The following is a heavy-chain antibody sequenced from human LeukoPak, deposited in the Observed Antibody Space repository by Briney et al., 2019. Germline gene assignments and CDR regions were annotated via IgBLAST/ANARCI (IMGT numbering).Heavy chain of an antibody. CDR1: GFTFSSYG. J-gene: IGHJ4*02. D-gene: IGHD3-22*01. CDR3: AKDYYDSSGYSN. CDR2: ISGSGGST. V-gene: IGHV3-23*01. Sequence: GGTLRLSCAASGFTFSSYGMSWVRQAPGKGLEWVSAISGSGGSTYYADSVKGRFTISRDNSKNTLYLQMSSLRAEDTAVYYCAKDYYDSSGYSNWGQGTLVTVSS.